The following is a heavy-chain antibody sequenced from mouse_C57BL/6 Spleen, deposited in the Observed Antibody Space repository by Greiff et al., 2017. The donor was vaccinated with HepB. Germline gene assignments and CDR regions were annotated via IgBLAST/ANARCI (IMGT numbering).Heavy chain of an antibody. Sequence: EVQLQQSGGGLVQPKGSLKLSCAASGFSFNTYAMNWVRQAPGKGLEWVARIRSKSNNYATYYADSVKDRFTISRDDSESMLYLQMNNLKTEDTAMYYCVKGIYDGYYGFAYWGQGTLVTVSA. J-gene: IGHJ3*01. V-gene: IGHV10-1*01. CDR1: GFSFNTYA. D-gene: IGHD2-3*01. CDR2: IRSKSNNYAT. CDR3: VKGIYDGYYGFAY.